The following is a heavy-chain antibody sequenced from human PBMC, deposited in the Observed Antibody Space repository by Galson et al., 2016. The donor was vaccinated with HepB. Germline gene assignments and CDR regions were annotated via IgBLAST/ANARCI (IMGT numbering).Heavy chain of an antibody. CDR2: VIPVFGTA. V-gene: IGHV1-69*13. Sequence: SVKVSCKASGGTFSSYAISWVRQAPGQGLEWMGGVIPVFGTANYAQKFQGRVTITAAESTSRAYMALSSLRSEDTAVYYCEKYSSLPYYYAKDVWGQGATVTVSS. CDR1: GGTFSSYA. D-gene: IGHD6-19*01. CDR3: EKYSSLPYYYAKDV. J-gene: IGHJ6*02.